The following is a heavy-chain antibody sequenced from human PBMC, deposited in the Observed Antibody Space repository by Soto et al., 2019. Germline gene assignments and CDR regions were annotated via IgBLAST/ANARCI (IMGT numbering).Heavy chain of an antibody. CDR3: AKVVPGAEAWFVP. CDR1: GYTFSNYG. V-gene: IGHV1-18*01. D-gene: IGHD2-2*01. J-gene: IGHJ5*02. CDR2: ISLYSDAT. Sequence: QCQLVQSGGEVKRPGASVKVSCKTSGYTFSNYGITWVRQAPGQPIEWLGWISLYSDATNYAQTFQGRVAMTTDTSTTTAYMELRSLRSDDTAVYYCAKVVPGAEAWFVPWGQGTRVTVSS.